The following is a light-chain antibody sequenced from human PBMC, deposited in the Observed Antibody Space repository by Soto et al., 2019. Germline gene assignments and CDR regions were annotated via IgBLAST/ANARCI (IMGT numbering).Light chain of an antibody. V-gene: IGLV2-14*01. CDR3: SPYTSSSTYV. Sequence: SVLTQPASVSGSPGQSITISCTGTSSDVVGYNYVSWYQQHPGKAPKLMIYEVSNRPSGVSNRFSGSKSGNTASLTISGLQAEDEADYYCSPYTSSSTYVFGTGTKVTVL. CDR2: EVS. CDR1: SSDVVGYNY. J-gene: IGLJ1*01.